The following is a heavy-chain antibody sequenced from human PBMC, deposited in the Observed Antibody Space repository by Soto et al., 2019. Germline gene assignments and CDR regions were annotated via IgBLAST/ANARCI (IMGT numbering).Heavy chain of an antibody. D-gene: IGHD6-19*01. Sequence: QVDLVQSGAEVKKPGASVTISCKASGSAITRYYIHWVRQAPGRGLEWMGIINPGGGSASYAQKFQDRVTIDKDTSTGTVYMDLRSLRTEDTAVYYCAIDTSGWSLNGLDVWGQGTTVNVSS. CDR3: AIDTSGWSLNGLDV. CDR1: GSAITRYY. J-gene: IGHJ6*02. V-gene: IGHV1-46*01. CDR2: INPGGGSA.